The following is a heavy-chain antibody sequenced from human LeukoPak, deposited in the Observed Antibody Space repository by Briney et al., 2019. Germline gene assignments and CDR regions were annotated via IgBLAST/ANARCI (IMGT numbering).Heavy chain of an antibody. CDR1: GLIFDDYA. Sequence: GGSLRLSCAASGLIFDDYAMHWVRQAPGKGLEWVSGISWNSGSIGYADSVKGRFTISRDNAKNSLYLQMNSLRAEDTALYYCAKDREYGMDVWGQGTTVTVSS. CDR2: ISWNSGSI. D-gene: IGHD1-26*01. V-gene: IGHV3-9*01. J-gene: IGHJ6*02. CDR3: AKDREYGMDV.